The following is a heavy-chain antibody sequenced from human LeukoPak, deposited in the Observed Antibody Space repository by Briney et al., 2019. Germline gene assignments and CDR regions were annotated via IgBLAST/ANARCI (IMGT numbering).Heavy chain of an antibody. Sequence: GGSLRLSCTTSGFNFRAYWMGWVRQAPGKGLEWVANIHQHGSKENYVDSVKGRFTISRDNAKNSVFLQMNSLRAEDTAVYYCARESYYDFWSGNSIPDAFDIWGQGTMVTVSS. CDR3: ARESYYDFWSGNSIPDAFDI. V-gene: IGHV3-7*01. J-gene: IGHJ3*02. CDR2: IHQHGSKE. CDR1: GFNFRAYW. D-gene: IGHD3-3*01.